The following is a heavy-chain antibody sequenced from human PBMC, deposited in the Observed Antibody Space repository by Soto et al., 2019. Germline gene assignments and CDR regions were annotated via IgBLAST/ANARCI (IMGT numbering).Heavy chain of an antibody. J-gene: IGHJ6*02. Sequence: QVQLVESGGGVVQPGRSLRLSCAASGFTFSSYGMHWVRQAPGKGLEWVAVISYDGSNKYYADSVKGRFTISRDNSKNTLYLQMNSLRAEDTAVYYCAKDLGDCSGGSCYGMDVWGQGTTVTVSS. CDR1: GFTFSSYG. V-gene: IGHV3-30*18. CDR3: AKDLGDCSGGSCYGMDV. D-gene: IGHD2-15*01. CDR2: ISYDGSNK.